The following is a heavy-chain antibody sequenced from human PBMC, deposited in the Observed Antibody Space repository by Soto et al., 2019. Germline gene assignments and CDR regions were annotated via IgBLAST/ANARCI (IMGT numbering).Heavy chain of an antibody. V-gene: IGHV4-39*01. CDR2: IDYSGTA. CDR1: YGSLSVSNVF. CDR3: ARTTGRHLDF. D-gene: IGHD4-4*01. Sequence: SETLSLTCTVSYGSLSVSNVFWGWVRQPPGKGLEWIGNIDYSGTAYFNPSLGTRVTFPVDTSKNQFSLTLYSVTAADTAVYYCARTTGRHLDFWGQGILVTVSS. J-gene: IGHJ4*02.